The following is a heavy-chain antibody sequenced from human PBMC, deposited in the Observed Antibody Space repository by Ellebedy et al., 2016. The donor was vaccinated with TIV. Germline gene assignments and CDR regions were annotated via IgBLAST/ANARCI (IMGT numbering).Heavy chain of an antibody. CDR2: ISYDGSSK. CDR1: GFTFNSYA. J-gene: IGHJ4*02. V-gene: IGHV3-30-3*01. Sequence: GESLKISCAASGFTFNSYAMHWVRQAPGKGLEWVAVISYDGSSKYYADSVKGRFTISRDNSMTTLYLEMNSLRAEDTAVYYCTRDPDGVYDFDYWGQGILVTVSS. D-gene: IGHD5/OR15-5a*01. CDR3: TRDPDGVYDFDY.